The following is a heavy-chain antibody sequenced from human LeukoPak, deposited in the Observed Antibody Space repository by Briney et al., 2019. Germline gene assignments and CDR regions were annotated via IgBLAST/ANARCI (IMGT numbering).Heavy chain of an antibody. Sequence: SETLSLTCTVSGGSISSYYWSWIRQPPGKGLEWIGYIYYSGSTNYNPSLKSRVTISVDTSNNQFSLKLSSVTAADTAVYYCARVGITMVRGVIIIDWFDPWGQGTLVTVSS. V-gene: IGHV4-59*01. CDR1: GGSISSYY. CDR3: ARVGITMVRGVIIIDWFDP. D-gene: IGHD3-10*01. CDR2: IYYSGST. J-gene: IGHJ5*02.